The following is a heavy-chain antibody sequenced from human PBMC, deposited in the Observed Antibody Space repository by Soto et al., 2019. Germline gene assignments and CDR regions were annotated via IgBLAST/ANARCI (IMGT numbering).Heavy chain of an antibody. CDR3: ARYKIAGLFDY. CDR2: INHSGST. V-gene: IGHV4-34*01. Sequence: QVQLQQWGAGLLKPSETLSLTCAVYGGSFSGYCWTWICQPPGTGLERMGKINHSGSTNYNPSLKSRATITGDTSKNHFSLKLTSLTAAATAVYYCARYKIAGLFDYWGQGTLVTVSS. CDR1: GGSFSGYC. D-gene: IGHD2-21*01. J-gene: IGHJ4*02.